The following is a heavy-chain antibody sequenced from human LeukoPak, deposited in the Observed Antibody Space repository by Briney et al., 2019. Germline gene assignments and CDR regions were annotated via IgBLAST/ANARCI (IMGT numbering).Heavy chain of an antibody. V-gene: IGHV3-33*01. CDR1: GFTFSSYG. Sequence: GRSLRLSCAASGFTFSSYGMHWVRQAPGKGLEWVGVIWYDGSNKYYADSVKGRFTISRDNSKNTLYLQMNSLRAEDTAVYYCARGGESGWYIGNYFDYWGQGTLVTVSS. CDR2: IWYDGSNK. CDR3: ARGGESGWYIGNYFDY. D-gene: IGHD6-19*01. J-gene: IGHJ4*02.